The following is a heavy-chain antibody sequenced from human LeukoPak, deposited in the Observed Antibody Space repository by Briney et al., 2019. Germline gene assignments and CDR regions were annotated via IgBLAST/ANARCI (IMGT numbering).Heavy chain of an antibody. CDR2: INPNSGGT. V-gene: IGHV1-2*02. CDR3: ARQYSGSYVFEY. D-gene: IGHD1-26*01. CDR1: GFTFTDYF. Sequence: ASVRVSCKASGFTFTDYFIHWVRQAPGQGLEWMGWINPNSGGTNYAQKFQGRVTMTRDTSISTAYMELSRLRSDDTAVYYCARQYSGSYVFEYWGQGTLVTVSS. J-gene: IGHJ4*02.